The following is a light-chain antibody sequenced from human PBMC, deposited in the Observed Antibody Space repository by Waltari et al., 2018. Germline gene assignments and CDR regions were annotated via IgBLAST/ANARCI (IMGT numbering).Light chain of an antibody. J-gene: IGKJ4*01. V-gene: IGKV1-6*01. CDR3: QQSYSMFALT. Sequence: TQLTQSPSSLSASVGDRVILTCRASEDIRNDLAWYQQQPGKAPKVLIYGNSILHSGVPSRFSGSGSGTDFTLTISSLQPEDFATYYCQQSYSMFALTFGGGTKVEIK. CDR1: EDIRND. CDR2: GNS.